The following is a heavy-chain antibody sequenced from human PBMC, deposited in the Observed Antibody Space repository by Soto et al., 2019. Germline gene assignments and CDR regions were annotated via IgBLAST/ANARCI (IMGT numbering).Heavy chain of an antibody. J-gene: IGHJ5*02. CDR3: ARDDYDSSGYYDNWFDP. Sequence: ASVKVSCKASGYTFTGYYMHWVRQAPGQGLEWTGWINPNSGGTNYAQKFQGRVTMTRDTSISTAYMELSRLRSDDTAVYYCARDDYDSSGYYDNWFDPWGQGTLVTVSS. V-gene: IGHV1-2*02. CDR2: INPNSGGT. CDR1: GYTFTGYY. D-gene: IGHD3-22*01.